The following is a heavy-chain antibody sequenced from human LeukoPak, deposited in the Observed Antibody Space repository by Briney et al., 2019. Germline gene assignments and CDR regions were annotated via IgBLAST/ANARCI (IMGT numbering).Heavy chain of an antibody. CDR1: GYSISSGFY. CDR2: IYHVGTT. V-gene: IGHV4-38-2*02. J-gene: IGHJ4*02. CDR3: ARHQTLRYFDWLPDY. Sequence: SEILSLTCTVSGYSISSGFYWGWIRQPPGKGLEWIGSIYHVGTTYYNPSLKSRVTISIDTSKNQFSLKLNSVTAADTAVYYCARHQTLRYFDWLPDYWGRGTLVTVSS. D-gene: IGHD3-9*01.